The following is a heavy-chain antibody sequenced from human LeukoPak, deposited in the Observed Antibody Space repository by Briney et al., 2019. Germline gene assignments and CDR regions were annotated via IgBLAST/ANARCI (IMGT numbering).Heavy chain of an antibody. Sequence: PSQTLSLTCTFSVGFISSGDYYWSWIRQPPGKGLEWLGYYYYSGSTYYPPSLKSRVTISVDTSKNQFSLKLSSVTAADTAVYYCARDHQLSGSFDYWGQGTLVTVSS. CDR3: ARDHQLSGSFDY. D-gene: IGHD2-2*01. CDR2: YYYSGST. V-gene: IGHV4-30-4*08. CDR1: VGFISSGDYY. J-gene: IGHJ4*02.